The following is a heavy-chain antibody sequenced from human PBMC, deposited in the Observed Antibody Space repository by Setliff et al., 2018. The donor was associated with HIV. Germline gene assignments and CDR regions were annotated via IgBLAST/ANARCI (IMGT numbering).Heavy chain of an antibody. V-gene: IGHV1-46*01. CDR3: ARDSSTGWFSADY. CDR1: GYTFTSYY. Sequence: ASVKVSCKASGYTFTSYYMHWVRQAPGQGLEWMGLIHPSTGNTYYTQKFQGRVTWTRETSTSTVYMELSSLRSEDTAVYYCARDSSTGWFSADYWGQGTLVTVSS. D-gene: IGHD6-19*01. J-gene: IGHJ4*02. CDR2: IHPSTGNT.